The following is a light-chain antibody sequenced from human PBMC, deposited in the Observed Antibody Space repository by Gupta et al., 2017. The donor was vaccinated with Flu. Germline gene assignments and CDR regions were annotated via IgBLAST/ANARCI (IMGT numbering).Light chain of an antibody. CDR1: QSLVYSDGNTY. Sequence: DVVMTQSPLSLPVTLGQPASISCRSSQSLVYSDGNTYLNWFLQRPGQSPRRIINKGSNRDSGVTDRFSGGGAGNDFTLKSSRGEDEDGGVYYGKQSTHTITFGQGTQLENK. CDR2: KGS. J-gene: IGKJ5*01. V-gene: IGKV2-30*01. CDR3: KQSTHTIT.